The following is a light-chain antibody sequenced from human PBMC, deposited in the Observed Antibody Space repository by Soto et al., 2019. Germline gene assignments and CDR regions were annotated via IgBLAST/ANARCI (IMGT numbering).Light chain of an antibody. Sequence: QSALTQPASVSGSPGQSITISCTGTNSDVGGYNYVSWYQQYPGKAPKLMISEVSNRPSGVSTRFSGSKSGNTASLTISGLQAEDEADYYCSSYTRNSTMVFGGGTQLIVL. V-gene: IGLV2-14*01. CDR2: EVS. J-gene: IGLJ3*02. CDR1: NSDVGGYNY. CDR3: SSYTRNSTMV.